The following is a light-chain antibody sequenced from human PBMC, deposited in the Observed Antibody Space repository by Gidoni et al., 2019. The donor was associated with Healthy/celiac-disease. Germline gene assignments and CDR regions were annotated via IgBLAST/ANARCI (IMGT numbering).Light chain of an antibody. Sequence: DIQMTQSPSSLSASVGDRVTITCQASQDISNYLNWYQQKPGKAPKLLIYDASNLETGVPSRFSGSGSGTDFTFTISSLQPEDIATYYCQQYDNLLQAFTFGPXTKVDIK. V-gene: IGKV1-33*01. J-gene: IGKJ3*01. CDR1: QDISNY. CDR3: QQYDNLLQAFT. CDR2: DAS.